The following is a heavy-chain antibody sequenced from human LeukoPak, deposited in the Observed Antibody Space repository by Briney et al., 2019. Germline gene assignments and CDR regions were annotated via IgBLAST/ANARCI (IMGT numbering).Heavy chain of an antibody. CDR2: ISSSSSYI. V-gene: IGHV3-21*04. CDR1: GFTFSSYS. CDR3: AKETGAAAGTYYYYYMDV. Sequence: GGSLRLSCAASGFTFSSYSMNWVRQAPGKGLEWVSSISSSSSYIYYADSVKGRFTISRDNAKNSLYLQMNSLRAEDTAVYYCAKETGAAAGTYYYYYMDVWGKGTTVTVSS. J-gene: IGHJ6*03. D-gene: IGHD6-13*01.